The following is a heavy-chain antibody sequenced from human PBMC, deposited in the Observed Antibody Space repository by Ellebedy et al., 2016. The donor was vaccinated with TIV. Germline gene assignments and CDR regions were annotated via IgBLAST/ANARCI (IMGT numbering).Heavy chain of an antibody. Sequence: ASVKVSCKASGYTFTAYYIHWVRQAPGQGLEWVGTLNPSTGGTSYAQKFQGRVTLTRDTSTSTAYMELSSLRSDDTAVYYCARDPCSSTSCPWFDPWGQGTLVTVSS. J-gene: IGHJ5*02. V-gene: IGHV1-46*01. CDR3: ARDPCSSTSCPWFDP. CDR1: GYTFTAYY. CDR2: LNPSTGGT. D-gene: IGHD2-2*01.